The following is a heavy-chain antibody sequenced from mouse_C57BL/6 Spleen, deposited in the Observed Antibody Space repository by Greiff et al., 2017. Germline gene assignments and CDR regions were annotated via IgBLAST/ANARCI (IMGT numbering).Heavy chain of an antibody. CDR1: GYTFTSYC. J-gene: IGHJ4*01. CDR2: IDPSDSYT. V-gene: IGHV1-50*01. CDR3: ARADY. Sequence: QVQLQQPGAELVKPGASVKLSCKASGYTFTSYCMQWVKQRPGQGLEWIGEIDPSDSYTNYNQKFKGKATLTVDTSSSTAYMQLSSLTSEDSAVYYCARADYWGQGTSVTVSS.